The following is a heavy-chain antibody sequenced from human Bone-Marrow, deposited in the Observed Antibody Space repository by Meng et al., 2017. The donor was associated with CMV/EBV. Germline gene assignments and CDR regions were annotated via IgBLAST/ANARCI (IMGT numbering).Heavy chain of an antibody. V-gene: IGHV4-39*07. CDR1: GGSISSSSYY. Sequence: GSLRLSCTVSGGSISSSSYYWGWIRQPPGKGLEWIGSIYYSGSTYYNPSLESRVTISVDTSKNQFSLKLSSVTAADTAVYYCARQTGTTFYVYWGEGTLVTVSS. J-gene: IGHJ4*02. CDR2: IYYSGST. CDR3: ARQTGTTFYVY. D-gene: IGHD1-7*01.